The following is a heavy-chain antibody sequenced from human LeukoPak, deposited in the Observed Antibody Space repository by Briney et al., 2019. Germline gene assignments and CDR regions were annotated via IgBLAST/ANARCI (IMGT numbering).Heavy chain of an antibody. V-gene: IGHV1-18*01. D-gene: IGHD3-3*01. CDR3: AVGLDFWSGSWTPAHDY. CDR1: GYTFTSYG. CDR2: ISAYNGNT. Sequence: GASVNVSCKASGYTFTSYGISWVRQAPGQGLEWMGWISAYNGNTNYAQKLQGRVTMTTDTSTSTAYMELRSLRSDDTAVYYCAVGLDFWSGSWTPAHDYWGQGTLVTVSS. J-gene: IGHJ4*02.